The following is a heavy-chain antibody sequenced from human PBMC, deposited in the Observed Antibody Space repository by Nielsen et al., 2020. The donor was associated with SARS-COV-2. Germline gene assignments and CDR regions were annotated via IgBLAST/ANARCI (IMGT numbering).Heavy chain of an antibody. D-gene: IGHD6-19*01. CDR1: GGSISSYY. CDR2: IYYSGST. Sequence: SETLSLTCTVSGGSISSYYWSWIRQPPGKGLEWIGYIYYSGSTNYNPSLKSRVTISVDTSKNQFSLKLSSVTAADTAVYYCARDLERQWLVLRGAFDIWGQGTMVTVSS. V-gene: IGHV4-59*12. CDR3: ARDLERQWLVLRGAFDI. J-gene: IGHJ3*02.